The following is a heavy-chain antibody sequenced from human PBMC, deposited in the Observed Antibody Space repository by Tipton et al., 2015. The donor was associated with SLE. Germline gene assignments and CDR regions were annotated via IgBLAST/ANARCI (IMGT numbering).Heavy chain of an antibody. Sequence: QLVQSGAEVKKPGASVKVSCKASGYTFISYDINWVRQATGQGLEWMGWMNPNSGNTGYAQNFQDRLTMTRNTSMSTAYMELSSLRSDDAAVYYCASVELRSWAFDYWGQGTLVTVSS. CDR3: ASVELRSWAFDY. D-gene: IGHD1-26*01. CDR1: GYTFISYD. V-gene: IGHV1-8*01. CDR2: MNPNSGNT. J-gene: IGHJ4*02.